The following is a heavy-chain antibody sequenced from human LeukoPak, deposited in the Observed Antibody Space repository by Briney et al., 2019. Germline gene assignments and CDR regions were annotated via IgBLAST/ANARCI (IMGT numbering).Heavy chain of an antibody. CDR1: GGSISSYY. J-gene: IGHJ4*02. V-gene: IGHV4-59*08. Sequence: PSETLSLTCTVSGGSISSYYWSWIRQPPGKGLEWIGYFYYSGSTNYNPSLKSRVTISVDTSKNQFSLKLSSVTAADTAVYYCARLGPGLIAAAGILIFDYWGQGTLVTVSS. CDR3: ARLGPGLIAAAGILIFDY. D-gene: IGHD6-13*01. CDR2: FYYSGST.